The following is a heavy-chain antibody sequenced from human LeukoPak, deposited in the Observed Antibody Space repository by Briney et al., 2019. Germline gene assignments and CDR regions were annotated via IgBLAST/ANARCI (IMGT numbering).Heavy chain of an antibody. V-gene: IGHV1-18*01. J-gene: IGHJ4*02. CDR3: TRPIVVVPAAQPHYFDY. Sequence: ASVNVYHKASGYTLTIYGMSWVRQAPEQGLEGMGWISPYNGNTNYPQKLQSRVTMTTDTSPSTAYMELRSVRSDDTAVYYCTRPIVVVPAAQPHYFDYWGQGTLVTVSS. D-gene: IGHD2-2*01. CDR1: GYTLTIYG. CDR2: ISPYNGNT.